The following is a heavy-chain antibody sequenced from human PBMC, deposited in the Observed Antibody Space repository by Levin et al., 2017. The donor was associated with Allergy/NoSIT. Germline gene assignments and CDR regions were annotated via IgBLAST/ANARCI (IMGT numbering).Heavy chain of an antibody. CDR1: GGSISSSSYY. D-gene: IGHD4-17*01. Sequence: PSETLSLTCTVSGGSISSSSYYWGWIRQPPGKGLEWIGSIYYSGSTYYNPSLKSRVTISVDTSKNQFSLKLSSVTAADTAVYYCARDPRDSGDYTHTLGDNWFDPWGQGTLVTVSS. CDR2: IYYSGST. J-gene: IGHJ5*02. V-gene: IGHV4-39*07. CDR3: ARDPRDSGDYTHTLGDNWFDP.